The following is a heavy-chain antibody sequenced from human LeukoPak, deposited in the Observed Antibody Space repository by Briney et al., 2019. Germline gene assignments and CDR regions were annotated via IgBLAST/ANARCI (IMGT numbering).Heavy chain of an antibody. D-gene: IGHD3-10*02. Sequence: GGSLRLSCAASGFTFSSYCMHWVRRAPGKGLEWAAFIRYDGSKKYYTDSVKGRFTISRDNSKNTLYLQMNSLSAEDTAFYYCAKEELRRITMWGYMDVWGKGTTVTISS. CDR2: IRYDGSKK. V-gene: IGHV3-30*02. J-gene: IGHJ6*03. CDR3: AKEELRRITMWGYMDV. CDR1: GFTFSSYC.